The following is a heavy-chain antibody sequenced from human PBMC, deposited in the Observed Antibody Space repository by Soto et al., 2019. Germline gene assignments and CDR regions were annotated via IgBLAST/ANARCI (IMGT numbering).Heavy chain of an antibody. CDR1: GFTLIAWP. Sequence: EVQLAESGGGLVKPGGPLKLPGPVSGFTLIAWPMNWAGQAPGKGLEWVSSISTSSTYIYYADSVKGRFTISRDNAKDSLYLNMNNLRADDTAVYYCAKGGTHFDYWGQGTLLTVSS. CDR2: ISTSSTYI. D-gene: IGHD1-1*01. CDR3: AKGGTHFDY. J-gene: IGHJ4*02. V-gene: IGHV3-21*02.